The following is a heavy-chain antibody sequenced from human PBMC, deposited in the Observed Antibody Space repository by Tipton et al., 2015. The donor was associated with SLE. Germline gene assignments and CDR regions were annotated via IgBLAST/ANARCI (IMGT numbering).Heavy chain of an antibody. D-gene: IGHD3-16*01. Sequence: TLSLTCTVSGDSIDDYYWNWIRQPAGKGLEWIGRIFTSESTNYNPSLKSRVTMSVDTSKSYFSLELTSVTAADTAVYYCVRHRGGSRGIDVWGQGTTVTVSS. CDR2: IFTSEST. J-gene: IGHJ6*02. V-gene: IGHV4-4*07. CDR3: VRHRGGSRGIDV. CDR1: GDSIDDYY.